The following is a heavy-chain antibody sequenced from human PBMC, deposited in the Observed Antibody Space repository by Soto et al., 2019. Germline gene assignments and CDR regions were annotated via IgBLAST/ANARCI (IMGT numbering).Heavy chain of an antibody. CDR1: GFTFSSYA. CDR3: ARVPSSSGGPHFDY. CDR2: ISYDGSNK. D-gene: IGHD2-15*01. V-gene: IGHV3-30-3*01. Sequence: GGSLRLSCAASGFTFSSYAMHWVRQAPGKGLEWVAVISYDGSNKYYADSVKGRFTISRDNSKNTLYLQMNSLRAEDTAVYYCARVPSSSGGPHFDYGGQGPRVPVSS. J-gene: IGHJ4*02.